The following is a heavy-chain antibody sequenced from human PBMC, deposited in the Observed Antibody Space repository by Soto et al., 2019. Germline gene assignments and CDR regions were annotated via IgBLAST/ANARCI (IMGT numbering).Heavy chain of an antibody. D-gene: IGHD3-10*01. V-gene: IGHV4-4*02. CDR2: IFHDGTA. CDR3: ARLVYDTRLNYMYFDF. CDR1: GVSLTSGNW. Sequence: SETLSLTCAVPGVSLTSGNWWTWVRQSPQRGLEYIGEIFHDGTANYYPSFERRVAMSVDTSRNQFSLKLTSVTAADTAVYFCARLVYDTRLNYMYFDFWGQGNLVTVSS. J-gene: IGHJ4*02.